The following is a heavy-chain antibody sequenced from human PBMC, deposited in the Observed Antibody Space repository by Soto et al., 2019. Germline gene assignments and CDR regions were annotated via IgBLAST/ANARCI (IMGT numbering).Heavy chain of an antibody. CDR3: ASLIVPAAYIDY. J-gene: IGHJ4*02. CDR1: GGSISSGGYY. D-gene: IGHD2-2*01. CDR2: IYYSGST. Sequence: SETLSLTCTVSGGSISSGGYYWSWIRQHPGKGLEWIGYIYYSGSTYYNPSLKSRVTISVDTSKNQFSLKLSSVTAADTAVYYCASLIVPAAYIDYWGQGTLVTVSS. V-gene: IGHV4-31*03.